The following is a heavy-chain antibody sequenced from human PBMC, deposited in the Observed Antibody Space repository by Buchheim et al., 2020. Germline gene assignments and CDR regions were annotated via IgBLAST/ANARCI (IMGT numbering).Heavy chain of an antibody. CDR2: IKSDGRST. CDR1: GFTFSSYW. J-gene: IGHJ6*02. CDR3: VGERGDV. D-gene: IGHD3-10*01. Sequence: EVQLVGSGGDLVQPGGSLRLSCAASGFTFSSYWMHWVRQAPGKGLVWVSRIKSDGRSTSYAASVKGRFTISRDNAKNTLYLQMNSLRAEDTAVYYCVGERGDVWGQETTLTVSS. V-gene: IGHV3-74*01.